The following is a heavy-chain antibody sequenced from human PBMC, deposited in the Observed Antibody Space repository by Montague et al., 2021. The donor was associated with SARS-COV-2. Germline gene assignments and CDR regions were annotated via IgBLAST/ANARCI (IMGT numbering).Heavy chain of an antibody. CDR1: GITLTNYA. J-gene: IGHJ4*02. CDR2: LSSSGEST. Sequence: SLRLPCAASGITLTNYAMFWVRQAPGKGLEWVSALSSSGESTNYADSVKGRFTISRDTSKNTLYLQMNSLRVEDTAVYYCAKIDYTSGSYWEPDFDYWGQGTLVTVSS. D-gene: IGHD3-10*01. V-gene: IGHV3-23*01. CDR3: AKIDYTSGSYWEPDFDY.